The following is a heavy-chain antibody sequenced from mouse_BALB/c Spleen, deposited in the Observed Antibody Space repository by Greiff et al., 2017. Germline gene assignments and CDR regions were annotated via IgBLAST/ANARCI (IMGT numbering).Heavy chain of an antibody. CDR3: ARSGYYAWYFDV. V-gene: IGHV5-17*02. Sequence: EVQVVESGGGLVQPGGSRKLSCAASGFTFSSFGMHWVRQAPEKGLEWVAYISSGSSTIYYADTVKGRFTISRDNPKNTLFLQMTSLRSEDTAMYYCARSGYYAWYFDVWGAGTTVTVSS. J-gene: IGHJ1*01. D-gene: IGHD1-1*01. CDR2: ISSGSSTI. CDR1: GFTFSSFG.